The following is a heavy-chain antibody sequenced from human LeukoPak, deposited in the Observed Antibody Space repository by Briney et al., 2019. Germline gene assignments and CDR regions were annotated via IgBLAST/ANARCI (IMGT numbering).Heavy chain of an antibody. Sequence: PGGSLRLSCAASGFTFSSYWMHWVRQAPGKGLVWVSRIKIDGSSTFYADSVKGRFTISRDNAQNSLYLQMNSLRAEDTAVYYCARDKYYYDSSGGGYYFDYWGQGTLVTVSS. V-gene: IGHV3-74*01. CDR2: IKIDGSST. D-gene: IGHD3-22*01. CDR1: GFTFSSYW. J-gene: IGHJ4*02. CDR3: ARDKYYYDSSGGGYYFDY.